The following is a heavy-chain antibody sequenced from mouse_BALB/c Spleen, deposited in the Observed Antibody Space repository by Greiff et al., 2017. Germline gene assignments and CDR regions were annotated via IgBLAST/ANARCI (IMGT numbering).Heavy chain of an antibody. D-gene: IGHD2-1*01. V-gene: IGHV5-6-5*01. CDR3: ARVYPYAMDY. CDR1: GFTFSSYA. CDR2: ISSGGST. Sequence: EVKLVESGGGLVKPGGSLKLSCAASGFTFSSYAMSWVRQTPEKRLEWVASISSGGSTYYPDSVKGRFTISRDNARNILYLQMSSLRSEDTAMYYCARVYPYAMDYWGQGTSVTVSS. J-gene: IGHJ4*01.